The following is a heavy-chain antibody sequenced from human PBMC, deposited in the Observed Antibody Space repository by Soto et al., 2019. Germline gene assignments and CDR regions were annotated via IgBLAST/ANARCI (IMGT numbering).Heavy chain of an antibody. CDR3: ARTLLPYWYESYYFDY. J-gene: IGHJ4*02. CDR2: INHSGST. V-gene: IGHV4-34*01. Sequence: QVQLQQWGAGLLKPSETLSLTCAVYGGSFSGYYWSWIRQPPGKGLGWIGEINHSGSTNYNPSLNIRVTISVETSKNQFSLKLSSVTAADTAVYYCARTLLPYWYESYYFDYWGQGTLVTVSS. CDR1: GGSFSGYY. D-gene: IGHD1-1*01.